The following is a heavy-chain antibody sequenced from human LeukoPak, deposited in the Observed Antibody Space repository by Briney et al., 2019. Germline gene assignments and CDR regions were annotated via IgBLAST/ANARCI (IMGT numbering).Heavy chain of an antibody. V-gene: IGHV3-23*01. CDR2: ISNSSATT. Sequence: GGSLRLSCEASGYIFSSYAMSWVRQAPGKGLEWVSVISNSSATTDYADSVKGRFTISRDNSKNTLSLQMNSLRAEDTAVYYCAKEELYYYGSGTYYTLAPFDYWGQGTLVTVSS. CDR3: AKEELYYYGSGTYYTLAPFDY. D-gene: IGHD3-10*01. CDR1: GYIFSSYA. J-gene: IGHJ4*02.